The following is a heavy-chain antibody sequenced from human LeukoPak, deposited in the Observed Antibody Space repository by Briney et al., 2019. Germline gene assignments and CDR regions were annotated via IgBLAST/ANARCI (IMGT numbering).Heavy chain of an antibody. D-gene: IGHD3-9*01. CDR3: ASYDILTGYHYPFDY. Sequence: GRSLRLSCAASGLSFSSYGMHWVRQAPGKGLEWVAVISYDGSNRYYADSVKGRFTISRDNSKNTVDLQMNTLRAEDTAVYYCASYDILTGYHYPFDYWGQGTLVTVSS. V-gene: IGHV3-30*03. J-gene: IGHJ4*02. CDR2: ISYDGSNR. CDR1: GLSFSSYG.